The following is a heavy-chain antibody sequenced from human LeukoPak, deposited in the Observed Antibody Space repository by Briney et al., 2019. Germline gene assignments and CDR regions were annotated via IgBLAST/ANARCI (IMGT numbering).Heavy chain of an antibody. Sequence: SETLSLTCAVYGESFSGYHWSWIRQPPGKGLEWIGEINHSGSINYNPSLKSRVTVSVDTSKNQFSLKLSSVTAADTAVYYCARVGVTTPYYWGQGTLVTVSS. V-gene: IGHV4-34*01. CDR3: ARVGVTTPYY. J-gene: IGHJ4*02. CDR2: INHSGSI. D-gene: IGHD4-17*01. CDR1: GESFSGYH.